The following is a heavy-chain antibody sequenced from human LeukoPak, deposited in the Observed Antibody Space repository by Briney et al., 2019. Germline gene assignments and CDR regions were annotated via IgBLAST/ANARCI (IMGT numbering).Heavy chain of an antibody. Sequence: SETLSLTCTVSGGSISNYYWSWIRQPPGNRLEWIGYVSYSGSSSSNPSLESRVTISVDMSKNQFSLRLTSVTASDTAVYYCARLQGRGDNYLDYWGQGTLVTVSS. D-gene: IGHD7-27*01. J-gene: IGHJ4*02. V-gene: IGHV4-59*08. CDR1: GGSISNYY. CDR2: VSYSGSS. CDR3: ARLQGRGDNYLDY.